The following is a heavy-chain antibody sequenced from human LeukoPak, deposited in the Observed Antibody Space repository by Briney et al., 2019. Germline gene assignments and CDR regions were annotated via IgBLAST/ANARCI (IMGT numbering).Heavy chain of an antibody. V-gene: IGHV4-61*02. Sequence: SETLSLTCTVSGGSISSGSYYWSWIRQPAGKGLEWIGRIYTSGSTNYNPSLKSRVTMSVDTSKNQFSLKLSSVTAADTAVYYCARENDDFWSGLGLFDYWGQGTLVTVSS. D-gene: IGHD3-3*01. CDR1: GGSISSGSYY. CDR3: ARENDDFWSGLGLFDY. J-gene: IGHJ4*02. CDR2: IYTSGST.